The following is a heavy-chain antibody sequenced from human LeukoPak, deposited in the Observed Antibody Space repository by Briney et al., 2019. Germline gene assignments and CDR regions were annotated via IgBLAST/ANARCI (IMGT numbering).Heavy chain of an antibody. D-gene: IGHD6-6*01. Sequence: PAGSLRLSCEASGFTFSNYWMHWVRQVPGKGLVWVSRIRSDGGDTTYADFVQGRFTISRDNVKNMLYLQMNSLRAEDTAVYYCARLAARQILGYYGMDVWGQGTTVTVSS. CDR3: ARLAARQILGYYGMDV. CDR2: IRSDGGDT. V-gene: IGHV3-74*01. CDR1: GFTFSNYW. J-gene: IGHJ6*02.